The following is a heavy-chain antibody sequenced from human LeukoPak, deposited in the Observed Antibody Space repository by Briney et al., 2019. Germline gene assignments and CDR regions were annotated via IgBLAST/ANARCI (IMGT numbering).Heavy chain of an antibody. CDR3: ASSGYYYDSSGSRNYYGMDV. Sequence: SVKVSYKASGGTFNNYAISWVRQAPGQGLEWMGRIIPILGIPNYAQKFQGRVTITADKSTSTAYMELSSLRSEDTAVYYCASSGYYYDSSGSRNYYGMDVWGQGTTVTVSS. CDR1: GGTFNNYA. D-gene: IGHD3-22*01. V-gene: IGHV1-69*04. CDR2: IIPILGIP. J-gene: IGHJ6*02.